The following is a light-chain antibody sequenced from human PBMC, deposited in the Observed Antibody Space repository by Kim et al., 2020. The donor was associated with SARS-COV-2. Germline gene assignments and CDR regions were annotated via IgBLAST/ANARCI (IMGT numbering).Light chain of an antibody. CDR2: QDN. CDR3: QAWDSSTAE. Sequence: SYELTQPPSVSVSPGQTASITCSGDKLGAKFACWYQQKPGQSPVLVIYQDNKRPSGIPERFSGSNSGNTATLTISETQAMDEADYYCQAWDSSTAEFGGGTQLTVL. CDR1: KLGAKF. J-gene: IGLJ2*01. V-gene: IGLV3-1*01.